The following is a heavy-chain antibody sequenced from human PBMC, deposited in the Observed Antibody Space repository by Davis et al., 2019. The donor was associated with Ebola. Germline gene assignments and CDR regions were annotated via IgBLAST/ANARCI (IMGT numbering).Heavy chain of an antibody. J-gene: IGHJ3*02. CDR2: IYPGDSDT. CDR3: ARPVATRPYDAFDI. V-gene: IGHV5-51*01. Sequence: GGSLRLSCKGSGYSFTSYWISWVRQMPGKGLEWMGIIYPGDSDTRYSPSFQGQVTISADKSISTAYLQWSSLKASDTAMYYCARPVATRPYDAFDIWGQGTMVTVSS. CDR1: GYSFTSYW. D-gene: IGHD5-12*01.